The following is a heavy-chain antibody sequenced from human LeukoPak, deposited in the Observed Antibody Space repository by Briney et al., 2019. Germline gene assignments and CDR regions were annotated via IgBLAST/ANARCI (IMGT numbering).Heavy chain of an antibody. CDR1: GFIFSSYG. J-gene: IGHJ4*02. CDR3: ARDRALIGSFDY. V-gene: IGHV3-30*02. D-gene: IGHD1-26*01. Sequence: PGGSLRLSCAASGFIFSSYGIHWVRQAPGKGLEWVAFIRHDGSNEFYADSVKGRFTISRDNSKNTLYLQMNSLRAEDTAVYYCARDRALIGSFDYWGQGTLVTVSS. CDR2: IRHDGSNE.